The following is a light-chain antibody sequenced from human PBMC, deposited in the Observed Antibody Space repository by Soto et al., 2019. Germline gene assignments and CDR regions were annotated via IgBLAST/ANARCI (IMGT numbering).Light chain of an antibody. CDR1: TGAVTSVFY. CDR3: LLYIGGGWV. Sequence: QAVVTQEPSLTVSPGGTVTLTCASSTGAVTSVFYTNGFQQKPGQAPRAPIYSTSNKYSWTPARFSGSLLGGKAALALSGVQPEDEADYYCLLYIGGGWVFGGGTKLTVL. V-gene: IGLV7-43*01. J-gene: IGLJ3*02. CDR2: STS.